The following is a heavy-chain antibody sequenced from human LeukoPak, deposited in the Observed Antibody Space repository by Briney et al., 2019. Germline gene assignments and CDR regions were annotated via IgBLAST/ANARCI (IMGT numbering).Heavy chain of an antibody. Sequence: GGSLRLSCDASGLTFSSYAMSWVRQAPGKGLEWVSAINGGGGSTYYADSVKGRFTISRDNSKNMLYLQMNSLRAEDTAVYYRAKESGYNYGVIDYWGQGTLVTVSS. V-gene: IGHV3-23*01. CDR3: AKESGYNYGVIDY. D-gene: IGHD5-18*01. J-gene: IGHJ4*02. CDR1: GLTFSSYA. CDR2: INGGGGST.